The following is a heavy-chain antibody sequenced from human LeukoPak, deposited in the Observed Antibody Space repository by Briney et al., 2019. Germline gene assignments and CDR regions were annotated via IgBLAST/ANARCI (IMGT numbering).Heavy chain of an antibody. V-gene: IGHV1-2*02. D-gene: IGHD2-2*01. J-gene: IGHJ3*02. CDR1: GYTFTGYY. CDR2: LNPNNGGT. CDR3: ARYCPSSCNAGDTFDI. Sequence: ASVKVSCKASGYTFTGYYIHWVRQAPGQGLEWMGWLNPNNGGTKYAQKFQGRVTMTRDTSITTAYMELSSLRSDGTAVYYCARYCPSSCNAGDTFDIWGQGTVVTVSS.